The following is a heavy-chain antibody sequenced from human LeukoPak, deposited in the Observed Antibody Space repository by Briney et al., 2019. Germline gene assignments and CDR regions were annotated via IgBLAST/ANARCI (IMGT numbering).Heavy chain of an antibody. Sequence: GESLKISCKGSGYSFTSYWIGWVRQMPGKGLEWMGIIYPGDSDTRYSPSFQGQVTISADKSISTAYLQWSSLKASDTAMYYCARQGPPANYYGSFERAFDIWGQGTMVTVSS. J-gene: IGHJ3*02. D-gene: IGHD3-10*01. CDR2: IYPGDSDT. CDR1: GYSFTSYW. CDR3: ARQGPPANYYGSFERAFDI. V-gene: IGHV5-51*01.